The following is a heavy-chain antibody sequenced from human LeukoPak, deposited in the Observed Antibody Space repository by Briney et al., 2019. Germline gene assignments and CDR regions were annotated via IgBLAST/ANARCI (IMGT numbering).Heavy chain of an antibody. CDR1: GGSISSSSYY. V-gene: IGHV4-39*01. CDR3: AGQLGGSSWSDY. CDR2: IYYSGST. J-gene: IGHJ4*02. D-gene: IGHD6-6*01. Sequence: SETLSLTCTVSGGSISSSSYYWGWIRQPPGKGLEWIGSIYYSGSTYYNPSLKSRVTISVDTSKNQFSLKVNSVTAADTAVYFCAGQLGGSSWSDYWGQGTLVTVSS.